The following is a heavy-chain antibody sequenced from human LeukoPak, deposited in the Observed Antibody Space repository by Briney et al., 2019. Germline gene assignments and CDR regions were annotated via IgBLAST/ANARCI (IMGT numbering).Heavy chain of an antibody. J-gene: IGHJ6*02. D-gene: IGHD2-15*01. Sequence: GGSLRLSCAASGFTFSSYSMNWVRQAPGKGLEWVSSISSSSSYIYYADSVKGRFTISRDNAKNSLYLQMNSLRAEDTAVYYCARDSCSGGSCYPWANYYYSYGMDVWGQGTTVTVSS. CDR3: ARDSCSGGSCYPWANYYYSYGMDV. CDR2: ISSSSSYI. CDR1: GFTFSSYS. V-gene: IGHV3-21*01.